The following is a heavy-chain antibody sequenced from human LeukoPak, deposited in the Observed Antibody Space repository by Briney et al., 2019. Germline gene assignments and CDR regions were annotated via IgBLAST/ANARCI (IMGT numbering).Heavy chain of an antibody. D-gene: IGHD3-22*01. CDR3: ARPSSYYYDSSGPDAFDI. J-gene: IGHJ3*02. Sequence: PGGSLRLSCAASAFTFSSYEMNWVRQAPGKGLEWVSYIRSSGSTIYYADSVKGRFSISRDNAKNSLYLQMNSLRAEDTAVYYCARPSSYYYDSSGPDAFDIWGEGTMVTVSS. V-gene: IGHV3-48*03. CDR2: IRSSGSTI. CDR1: AFTFSSYE.